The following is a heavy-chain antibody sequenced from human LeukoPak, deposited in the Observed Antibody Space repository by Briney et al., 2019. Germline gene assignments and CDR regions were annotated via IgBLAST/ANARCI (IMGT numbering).Heavy chain of an antibody. J-gene: IGHJ4*02. Sequence: GESLKISCKGSGYTFNTYWIGWVRQMPGKGLEWMGIFYPGDFDTRYSPSFQGQVTISADKSISTAYLQWSSLKASDTAMYYCARQSPEYYYGSGSYSPFDYWGQGTLVTVSS. CDR1: GYTFNTYW. D-gene: IGHD3-10*01. V-gene: IGHV5-51*01. CDR2: FYPGDFDT. CDR3: ARQSPEYYYGSGSYSPFDY.